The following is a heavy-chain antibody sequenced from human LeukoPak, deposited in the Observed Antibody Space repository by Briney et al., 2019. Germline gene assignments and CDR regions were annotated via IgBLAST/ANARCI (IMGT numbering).Heavy chain of an antibody. D-gene: IGHD6-13*01. J-gene: IGHJ4*02. Sequence: SETLSLTCTVSGGSISISTYYWSWIRQPPGKGLEWIGYIHYSGATNYNPSLKSRVTISADTSKNQFSLKLSSVTAADTAMYYCARDAAGFNSSWEFDYWGQGTLVTVSS. CDR1: GGSISISTYY. V-gene: IGHV4-61*01. CDR3: ARDAAGFNSSWEFDY. CDR2: IHYSGAT.